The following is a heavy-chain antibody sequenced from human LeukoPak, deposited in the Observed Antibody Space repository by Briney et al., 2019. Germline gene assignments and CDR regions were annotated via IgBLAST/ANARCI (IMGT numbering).Heavy chain of an antibody. CDR3: AKMGFGESSNWFDP. Sequence: GGSLRLSCAASGFTFDDYAMHWVRQAPGKGLEWVSLISGDGGSTYYADSVKGRFTISRDNSKNTLYLQMNSLRAEDTAVYYCAKMGFGESSNWFDPWGQGTLVTVSS. D-gene: IGHD3-10*01. V-gene: IGHV3-43*02. CDR1: GFTFDDYA. CDR2: ISGDGGST. J-gene: IGHJ5*02.